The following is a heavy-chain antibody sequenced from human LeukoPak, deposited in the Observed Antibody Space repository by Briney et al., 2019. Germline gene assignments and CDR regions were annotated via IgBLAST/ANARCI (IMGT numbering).Heavy chain of an antibody. J-gene: IGHJ4*02. Sequence: GASVTVSFKASGYTFTGYYMHWVRQAPGQGLEWMGRINPNSGGTNYAQKFQGRVTMTRDTSISTAYMELSRLRSDDTAVYYCASYYDSSGYLSDYWGQGTLVTVSS. CDR2: INPNSGGT. V-gene: IGHV1-2*06. CDR1: GYTFTGYY. CDR3: ASYYDSSGYLSDY. D-gene: IGHD3-22*01.